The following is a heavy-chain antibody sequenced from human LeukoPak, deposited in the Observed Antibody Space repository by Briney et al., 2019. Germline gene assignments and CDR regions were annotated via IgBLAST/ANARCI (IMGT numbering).Heavy chain of an antibody. V-gene: IGHV1-18*01. Sequence: ASVKVSCKASGYTFTSYGISWVRRAPGQGLEWMGWISAYNGNTNYAQKLQGRVTMTTDTSTSTAYMELRSLRSDDTAVYYCARDRGVLLWFGELCAFDIWGQGTMVTVSS. CDR3: ARDRGVLLWFGELCAFDI. D-gene: IGHD3-10*01. J-gene: IGHJ3*02. CDR2: ISAYNGNT. CDR1: GYTFTSYG.